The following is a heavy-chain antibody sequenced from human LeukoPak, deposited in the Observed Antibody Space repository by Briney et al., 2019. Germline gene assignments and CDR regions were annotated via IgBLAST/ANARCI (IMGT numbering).Heavy chain of an antibody. CDR1: GGSISSYY. V-gene: IGHV4-59*08. D-gene: IGHD4-17*01. J-gene: IGHJ4*02. CDR2: IYYSGST. Sequence: SETLSLTCTVSGGSISSYYWSWIRQPPGKGLQWIGYIYYSGSTNCNPSLKSRVTISVDTSKNQFSLRLSSVTAADTAVYYCARLAPGYGDSDTDYWGQGTLVTVPS. CDR3: ARLAPGYGDSDTDY.